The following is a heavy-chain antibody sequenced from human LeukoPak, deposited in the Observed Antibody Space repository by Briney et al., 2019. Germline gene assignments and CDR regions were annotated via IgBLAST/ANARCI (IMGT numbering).Heavy chain of an antibody. D-gene: IGHD3-22*01. CDR2: IKQDGSAK. CDR3: ATYSSLNRREFQY. CDR1: GFTFSSYW. J-gene: IGHJ1*01. Sequence: GGSLRLSCAASGFTFSSYWMSWVRQAPGKGLEWVANIKQDGSAKYYVDSVKGRFTISRDNAKNSLYLQMNSLRAEDTAVYYCATYSSLNRREFQYWGQGTLLTVSS. V-gene: IGHV3-7*01.